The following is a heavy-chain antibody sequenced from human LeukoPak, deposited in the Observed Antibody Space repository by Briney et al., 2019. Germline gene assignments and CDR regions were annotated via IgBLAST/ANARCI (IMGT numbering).Heavy chain of an antibody. D-gene: IGHD2/OR15-2a*01. CDR3: ARDWFHAIDY. CDR2: IRSDGSDT. V-gene: IGHV3-74*01. J-gene: IGHJ4*02. CDR1: GFTFSSHG. Sequence: GGSLRLSCVASGFTFSSHGMNWVRQAPGEGLVWVSRIRSDGSDTRYAESVKGRFTISRDNAKNTLYLQMNSLRAEDTAVYYCARDWFHAIDYWGQGTLVTVSS.